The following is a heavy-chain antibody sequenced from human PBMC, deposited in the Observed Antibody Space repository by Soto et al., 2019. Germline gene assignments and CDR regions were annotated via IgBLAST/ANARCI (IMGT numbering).Heavy chain of an antibody. Sequence: SSETLSLTCAVSSGSISSSNWWSWVRQPPGKGLEWIGEIYHSGSTNYNPSLKSRVTISVDKSKNQFSLKLSSVTAADTAVYYCARLSRGWSGGRCQVYRGQRTLVNVS. CDR1: SGSISSSNW. CDR3: ARLSRGWSGGRCQVY. CDR2: IYHSGST. D-gene: IGHD2-15*01. J-gene: IGHJ4*02. V-gene: IGHV4-4*02.